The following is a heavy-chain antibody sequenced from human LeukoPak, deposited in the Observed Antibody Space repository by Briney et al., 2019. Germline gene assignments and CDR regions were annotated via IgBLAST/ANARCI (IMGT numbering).Heavy chain of an antibody. CDR3: ARDPRSPSSSGWLYYYYYYMDV. J-gene: IGHJ6*03. D-gene: IGHD6-19*01. CDR2: ISYDGSNK. CDR1: GFTFSSYA. V-gene: IGHV3-30*01. Sequence: GGSLRLSCAASGFTFSSYAMHWVRQAPGKGLEWVAVISYDGSNKYYADSVKGRFTISRDNSKNTLYLQMNSLRAEDTAVYYCARDPRSPSSSGWLYYYYYYMDVWGKGTTVTVSS.